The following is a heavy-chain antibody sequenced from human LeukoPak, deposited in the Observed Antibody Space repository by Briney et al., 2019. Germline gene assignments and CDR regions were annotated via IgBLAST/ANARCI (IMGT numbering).Heavy chain of an antibody. J-gene: IGHJ4*02. CDR2: IKSNSGGT. D-gene: IGHD1-7*01. Sequence: ASVKVSCKASGYTFGAYYMYWVRQAPGQGLEWMGWIKSNSGGTHYAQKFQGRVTMTRDTSITTAYMELSRLTSDDTAVYYCARDQGGTIDYWGQGTLVTVSS. V-gene: IGHV1-2*02. CDR3: ARDQGGTIDY. CDR1: GYTFGAYY.